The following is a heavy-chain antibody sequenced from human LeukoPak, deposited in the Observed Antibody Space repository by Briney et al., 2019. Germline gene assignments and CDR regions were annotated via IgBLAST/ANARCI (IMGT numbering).Heavy chain of an antibody. V-gene: IGHV4-39*01. Sequence: SETLSLTCTVSGGSIGGRNYYWDWIRQPPGKGLEWIGSISYGGSTYYKPSLQSRVTMYVDTSKNQFFLRMSSVTAADTAVYYCVRTCGGGAVDPGTSGYINYWGLGSLVTVSS. CDR1: GGSIGGRNYY. CDR3: VRTCGGGAVDPGTSGYINY. J-gene: IGHJ4*01. CDR2: ISYGGST. D-gene: IGHD3-22*01.